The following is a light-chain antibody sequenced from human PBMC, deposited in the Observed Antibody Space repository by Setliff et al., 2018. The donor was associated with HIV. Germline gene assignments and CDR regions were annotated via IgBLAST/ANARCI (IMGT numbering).Light chain of an antibody. CDR3: CSYAGISNLL. V-gene: IGLV2-23*01. CDR2: EAT. Sequence: QPALTQPASVSGSPGQSITISCTGTSSDVGSYHLVSWYQVHPGKAPKLIIYEATKRPSGVSIRFSGSRSGNTASLTISGLQAGDEADYYCCSYAGISNLLFGGGT. CDR1: SSDVGSYHL. J-gene: IGLJ2*01.